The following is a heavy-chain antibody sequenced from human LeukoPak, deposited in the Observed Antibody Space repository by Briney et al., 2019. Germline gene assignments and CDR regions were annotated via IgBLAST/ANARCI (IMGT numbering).Heavy chain of an antibody. V-gene: IGHV1-18*01. CDR2: ISAYNGNT. D-gene: IGHD2-15*01. CDR1: GYTFTSYG. Sequence: ASVKVSCKASGYTFTSYGISWVRQAPGQGLEWMGWISAYNGNTNYAQKFQGRVTMTRDTSISTAYMELSRLRSDDTAVYYCARESGDCSGGSCYSSWFDPWGQGTLVTVSS. CDR3: ARESGDCSGGSCYSSWFDP. J-gene: IGHJ5*02.